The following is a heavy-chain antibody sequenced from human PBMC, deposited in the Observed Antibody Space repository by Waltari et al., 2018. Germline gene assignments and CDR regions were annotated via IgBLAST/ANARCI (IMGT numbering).Heavy chain of an antibody. Sequence: QVQLQQWGAGLLKPSETLSLTCAVYGGSFSGYYWSWIRQPPGKGLEWIGEINHSGSTNYNQSLKSRVTISVDTAKNQFYLKLSSVTAADTAVYYCARGSWKCSGGSCHHWFDPWGQGTLVTVSS. CDR3: ARGSWKCSGGSCHHWFDP. CDR2: INHSGST. V-gene: IGHV4-34*01. CDR1: GGSFSGYY. D-gene: IGHD2-15*01. J-gene: IGHJ5*02.